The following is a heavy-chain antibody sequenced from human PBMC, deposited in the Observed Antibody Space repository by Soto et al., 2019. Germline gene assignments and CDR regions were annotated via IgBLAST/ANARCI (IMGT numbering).Heavy chain of an antibody. J-gene: IGHJ6*02. D-gene: IGHD6-13*01. Sequence: QVQLVESGGGVVQPGRSLRLSCAASGFTFSSYGMHWVRQAPGKGLEWVAVIWYDGSNKYYADSVKGRFTISRDNSKNTLYLQMNSLRAEDTAVYYCARDGLGSGWWGANYYYYGMDVWGQGTTVTVSS. CDR1: GFTFSSYG. V-gene: IGHV3-33*01. CDR3: ARDGLGSGWWGANYYYYGMDV. CDR2: IWYDGSNK.